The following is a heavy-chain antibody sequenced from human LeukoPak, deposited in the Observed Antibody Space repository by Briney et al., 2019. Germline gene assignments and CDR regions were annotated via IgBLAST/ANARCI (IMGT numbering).Heavy chain of an antibody. CDR1: GASISGSGYY. D-gene: IGHD1-26*01. J-gene: IGHJ4*02. Sequence: SETLSLTCTVSGASISGSGYYWGWIRQPPGKGLEWTGSIYSSGSTYYNASLQSRVTISIETSKNQISLRLNSVTAADTAMYYCTKSGGYGLIDYWGQGTLVTVSS. V-gene: IGHV4-39*01. CDR3: TKSGGYGLIDY. CDR2: IYSSGST.